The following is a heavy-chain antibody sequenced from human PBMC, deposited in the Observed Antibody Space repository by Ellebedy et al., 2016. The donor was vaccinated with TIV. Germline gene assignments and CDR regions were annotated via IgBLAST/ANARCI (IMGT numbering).Heavy chain of an antibody. Sequence: GSLRLXXTVSGGSISSYYWSWIRQPPGKGLESIGYFYSIDNTNYNPSLRSRVTISVDTSKNQFSLNLNSVTTADTAVYYCARGDWYFDLWGRGTLVTVSS. J-gene: IGHJ2*01. V-gene: IGHV4-59*01. CDR2: FYSIDNT. CDR1: GGSISSYY. CDR3: ARGDWYFDL.